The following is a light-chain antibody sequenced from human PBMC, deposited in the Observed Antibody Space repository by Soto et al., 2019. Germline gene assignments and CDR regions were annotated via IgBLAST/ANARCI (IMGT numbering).Light chain of an antibody. J-gene: IGLJ2*01. CDR1: SSDVGGYNY. Sequence: QSVLTQPASVSGSPGQSITISCTGTSSDVGGYNYVSWYQQHPGKAPKLMIYDVSNRPSGVSNRFSGSKSGNTASLTISVLQAEDEAGYYCSSYTSSSTLYVVFGGGTKLTVL. CDR2: DVS. CDR3: SSYTSSSTLYVV. V-gene: IGLV2-14*01.